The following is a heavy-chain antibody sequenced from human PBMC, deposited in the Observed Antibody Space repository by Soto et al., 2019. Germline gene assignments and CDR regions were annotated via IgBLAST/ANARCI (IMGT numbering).Heavy chain of an antibody. V-gene: IGHV3-9*01. CDR3: AKLGYCSSTSCYRNGMDV. CDR1: GFTFDDYA. Sequence: EVQLVESGGGLVQPGRSLRLSCAASGFTFDDYAMHWVRQAPGKGLEWVSGISWNSGSIGYADSVKGRFTISRDNAKNSLYLQMNSLRAEDTALYYCAKLGYCSSTSCYRNGMDVWGQVTTVTVSS. D-gene: IGHD2-2*01. CDR2: ISWNSGSI. J-gene: IGHJ6*02.